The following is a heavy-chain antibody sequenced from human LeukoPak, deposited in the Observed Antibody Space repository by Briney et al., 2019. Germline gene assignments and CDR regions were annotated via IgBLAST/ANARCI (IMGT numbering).Heavy chain of an antibody. Sequence: PGGSLRLSCAASGFTVSGNSLSWVRQAPGKGLEWVSSIYSGDSTFYADSVKGRFSISRDSSKNALYLQMRSLRAEDTAVYYCARYYGDYGGALKYWGQGTLVTVSS. CDR3: ARYYGDYGGALKY. J-gene: IGHJ4*02. V-gene: IGHV3-53*01. CDR2: IYSGDST. D-gene: IGHD4-17*01. CDR1: GFTVSGNS.